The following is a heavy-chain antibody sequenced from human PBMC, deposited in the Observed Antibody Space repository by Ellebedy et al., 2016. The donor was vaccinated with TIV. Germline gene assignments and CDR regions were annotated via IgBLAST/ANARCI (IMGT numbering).Heavy chain of an antibody. CDR2: IYYSGST. CDR1: GGSISSSSYY. J-gene: IGHJ6*04. D-gene: IGHD1-14*01. V-gene: IGHV4-39*07. CDR3: ARGPGDV. Sequence: SETLSLXXTVSGGSISSSSYYWGWIRQPPGKGLEWIGSIYYSGSTYYNPSLKSRVTISVDTSKNQFSLKLSSVTAADTAVYYCARGPGDVWGKGTTVTVSS.